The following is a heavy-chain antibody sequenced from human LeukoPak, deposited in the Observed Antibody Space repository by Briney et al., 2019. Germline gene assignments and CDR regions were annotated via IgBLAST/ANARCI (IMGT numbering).Heavy chain of an antibody. D-gene: IGHD5-18*01. Sequence: ASVKVSCKASGYTFTGYYMHWVRQAPGQGLEWMGWINPNSGGTNYAQKFQGRVTMTRDTSISTAYMELSRLRSDDTALYYCARDLRGYSYGYYYWGQGTLVTVSS. V-gene: IGHV1-2*02. CDR2: INPNSGGT. J-gene: IGHJ4*02. CDR1: GYTFTGYY. CDR3: ARDLRGYSYGYYY.